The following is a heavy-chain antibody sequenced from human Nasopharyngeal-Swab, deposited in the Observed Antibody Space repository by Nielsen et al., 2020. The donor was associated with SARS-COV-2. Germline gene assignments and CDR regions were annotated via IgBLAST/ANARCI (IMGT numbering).Heavy chain of an antibody. Sequence: GGSLRLSCAASGFTFSSYGMHWVRQAPGKGLEWVAVISYDGSNKYYADSVKGRFTISRDNSKNTLYLQMNSLRAEDTAVCYCAKSIVVVPAAIGAGVPDVWGKGTTVTVSS. D-gene: IGHD2-2*01. CDR2: ISYDGSNK. CDR3: AKSIVVVPAAIGAGVPDV. CDR1: GFTFSSYG. V-gene: IGHV3-30*18. J-gene: IGHJ6*04.